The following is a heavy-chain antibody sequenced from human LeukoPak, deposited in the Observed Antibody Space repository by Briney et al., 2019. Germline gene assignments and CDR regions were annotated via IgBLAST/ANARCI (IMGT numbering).Heavy chain of an antibody. D-gene: IGHD1-26*01. CDR1: GGSISSSSYY. Sequence: SETLSLTCTVSGGSISSSSYYWGWIRQPPGKGLEWIGSIYYSGSTYYNPSLKSRVTISVDTSKNQFSLKLSSVTAADTAVYYCARDPMIQIVGATRGNAFDIWGQGTMVTVSS. CDR3: ARDPMIQIVGATRGNAFDI. V-gene: IGHV4-39*07. CDR2: IYYSGST. J-gene: IGHJ3*02.